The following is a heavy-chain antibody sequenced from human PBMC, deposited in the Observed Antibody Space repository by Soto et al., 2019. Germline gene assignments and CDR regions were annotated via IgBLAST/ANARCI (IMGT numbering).Heavy chain of an antibody. D-gene: IGHD2-21*02. J-gene: IGHJ6*02. CDR2: ISSSGSTI. Sequence: ESGGGLVQPGGSLRLSCAASGFTFSSYEMNWVRQAPGKGLEWVSYISSSGSTIYYADSVKGRFTISRDNAKNSLYLQMNSLRAEDTAVYYCAREGGGNSDPPIYYYGMDVWGQGTTVTVSS. V-gene: IGHV3-48*03. CDR1: GFTFSSYE. CDR3: AREGGGNSDPPIYYYGMDV.